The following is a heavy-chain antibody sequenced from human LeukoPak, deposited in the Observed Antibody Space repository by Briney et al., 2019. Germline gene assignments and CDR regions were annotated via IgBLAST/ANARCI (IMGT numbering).Heavy chain of an antibody. Sequence: PGGSLRLSCAASGFTFSSSWMHWVCQAPEKGLEWVADIKCDGSEKYYVDSVKGRFTISRDNAKNSLYLQMYSLRAEDTAVYYCAGGGGWTKYYFDYWGQGTLVTVSS. J-gene: IGHJ4*02. CDR3: AGGGGWTKYYFDY. CDR2: IKCDGSEK. V-gene: IGHV3-52*01. CDR1: GFTFSSSW. D-gene: IGHD2-15*01.